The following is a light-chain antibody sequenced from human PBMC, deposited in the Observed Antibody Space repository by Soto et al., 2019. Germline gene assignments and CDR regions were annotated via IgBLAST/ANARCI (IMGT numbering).Light chain of an antibody. Sequence: IVVQHSPPTLALSPGARLTLSCRPSNSISNSLACYQQKHAQHPRLLIYDVSNRATGSPATCSGSGSGTDFTLTITSLQQEDLAVYYCHKSYNCPRVTVGQGTRLAIK. V-gene: IGKV3-11*01. CDR1: NSISNS. J-gene: IGKJ5*01. CDR3: HKSYNCPRVT. CDR2: DVS.